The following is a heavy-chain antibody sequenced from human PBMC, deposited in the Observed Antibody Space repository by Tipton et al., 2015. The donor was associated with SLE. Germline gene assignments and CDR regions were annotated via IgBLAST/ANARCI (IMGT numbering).Heavy chain of an antibody. CDR2: INHSGST. V-gene: IGHV4-34*01. J-gene: IGHJ3*02. CDR1: GGSFSGYY. Sequence: TLSLTCAVYGGSFSGYYWSWIRQPPGKGLAWIGEINHSGSTNYNPSLKSRVTISVDTSKNQFSLKLSSVTAADTAVYYCARVESGYYYDSSGSHAFDIWGQGTMVTVSS. D-gene: IGHD3-22*01. CDR3: ARVESGYYYDSSGSHAFDI.